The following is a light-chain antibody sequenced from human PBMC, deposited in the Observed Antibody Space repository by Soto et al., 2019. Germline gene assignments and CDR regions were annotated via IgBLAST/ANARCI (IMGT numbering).Light chain of an antibody. J-gene: IGKJ1*01. CDR1: ENINFY. CDR2: AAS. CDR3: RQGYSTPWT. V-gene: IGKV1-39*01. Sequence: DMPMTQSPASLSASVGDRVTITGRASENINFYLHWYQQKPGKAPKLLIDAASTLQSGVPSRFSGSGSGTDFTLTLNSLQPEDFAAYYSRQGYSTPWTFGQGTKVEIK.